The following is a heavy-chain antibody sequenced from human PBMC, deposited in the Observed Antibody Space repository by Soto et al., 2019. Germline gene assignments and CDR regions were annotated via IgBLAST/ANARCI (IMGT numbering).Heavy chain of an antibody. Sequence: GASVKVSCKASGGTFSSYAISWVRQAPGQGLEWMGGIIPIFGTANYAQKFQGRVTITADESTSTAYMELSSLRSEDTAVYYCAREAPYCGGDCYTYYYYYYGMDVWGQGTTVTVS. D-gene: IGHD2-21*02. J-gene: IGHJ6*02. CDR3: AREAPYCGGDCYTYYYYYYGMDV. CDR1: GGTFSSYA. V-gene: IGHV1-69*13. CDR2: IIPIFGTA.